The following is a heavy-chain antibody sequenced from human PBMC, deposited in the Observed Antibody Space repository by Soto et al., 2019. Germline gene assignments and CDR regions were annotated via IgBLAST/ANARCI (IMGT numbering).Heavy chain of an antibody. V-gene: IGHV3-23*01. CDR3: AKGSGPYRPYYFDH. Sequence: GGSLRLSCAASGFIFSTYAMSWVRQAPGKGLEWVSAITGAGGGGDTYYADSVKGRFTLSRDNSKNTLYLEMNSLRVEDTALYYCAKGSGPYRPYYFDHWGQGTLVTVSS. D-gene: IGHD6-25*01. CDR2: ITGAGGGGDT. J-gene: IGHJ4*02. CDR1: GFIFSTYA.